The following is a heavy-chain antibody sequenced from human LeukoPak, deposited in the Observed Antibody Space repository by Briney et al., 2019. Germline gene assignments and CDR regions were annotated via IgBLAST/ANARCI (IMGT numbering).Heavy chain of an antibody. CDR3: ARQICSGGSCLLTRSKHTIDY. V-gene: IGHV4-30-2*03. J-gene: IGHJ4*02. Sequence: PSGTLSLTCAVSGGSISSGGYSWSWIRQPPGKGLEWIGYIYHSGSTYYNPSLKSRVTISVDTSKNQFSLKLSSVTAADTAVYYCARQICSGGSCLLTRSKHTIDYWGQGTLVTVSS. CDR2: IYHSGST. CDR1: GGSISSGGYS. D-gene: IGHD2-15*01.